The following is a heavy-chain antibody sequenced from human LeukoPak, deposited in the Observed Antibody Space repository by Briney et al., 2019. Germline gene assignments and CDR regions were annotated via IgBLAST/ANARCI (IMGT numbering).Heavy chain of an antibody. D-gene: IGHD5-18*01. CDR2: INTSGGTT. Sequence: GGSLRLSCAASGFTFTSYGMSWVRQAPGKGLERVSGINTSGGTTYYADSVKGRFTISRDTSKNTLYLQMNSLRADDTAAYYCAKDPPTGMANAFHIWGQGTMVTVSS. V-gene: IGHV3-23*01. J-gene: IGHJ3*02. CDR3: AKDPPTGMANAFHI. CDR1: GFTFTSYG.